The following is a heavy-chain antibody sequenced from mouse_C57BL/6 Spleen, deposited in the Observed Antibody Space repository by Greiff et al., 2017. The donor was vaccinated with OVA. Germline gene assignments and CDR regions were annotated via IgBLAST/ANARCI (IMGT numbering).Heavy chain of an antibody. CDR1: GYSFTSYY. V-gene: IGHV1-66*01. CDR2: IYPGSGNT. J-gene: IGHJ1*03. D-gene: IGHD2-5*01. Sequence: VQLQQSGPELVKPGASVKISCKASGYSFTSYYIHWVKQRPGQGLEWIGWIYPGSGNTKYNEKFKGKATLTADTSSSTAYMQLSSLTSEDSAVYYCARKSNNWYFDVWGTGTTVTVSS. CDR3: ARKSNNWYFDV.